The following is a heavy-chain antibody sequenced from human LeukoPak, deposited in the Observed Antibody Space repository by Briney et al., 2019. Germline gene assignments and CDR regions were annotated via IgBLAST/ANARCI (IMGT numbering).Heavy chain of an antibody. CDR3: ARAEYYYDSSGTLRPYYFDY. J-gene: IGHJ4*02. D-gene: IGHD3-22*01. CDR2: IYYSGST. V-gene: IGHV4-30-4*01. Sequence: PSQTLSLTCTVSGGSISSGDYYWRWIRQPPGKGLEWIGYIYYSGSTYYNPSLKSRVTISVDTSKNRFSLKLSSVTAADTAVYYCARAEYYYDSSGTLRPYYFDYWGQGTLVTVSS. CDR1: GGSISSGDYY.